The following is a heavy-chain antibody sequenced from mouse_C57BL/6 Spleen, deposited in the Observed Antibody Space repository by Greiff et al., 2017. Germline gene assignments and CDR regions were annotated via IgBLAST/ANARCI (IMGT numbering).Heavy chain of an antibody. J-gene: IGHJ4*01. CDR3: TKNYYGSSYRYAMDY. CDR1: GYTFTDYE. D-gene: IGHD1-1*01. V-gene: IGHV1-15*01. Sequence: QVQLKQSGAELVRPGASVTLSCKASGYTFTDYEMHWVKQTPVHGLEWIGAIDPETGGTASNQKFKGKAILTADKSSSTAYMELRSLTSEDSAVYYCTKNYYGSSYRYAMDYWGQGTSVTVSS. CDR2: IDPETGGT.